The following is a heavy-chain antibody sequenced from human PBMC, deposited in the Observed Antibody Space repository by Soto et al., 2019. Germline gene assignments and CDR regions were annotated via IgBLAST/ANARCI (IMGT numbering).Heavy chain of an antibody. CDR2: IYSSGRT. D-gene: IGHD1-1*01. V-gene: IGHV4-61*01. CDR3: ARDSEAAGNKY. J-gene: IGHJ1*01. CDR1: SGSVSSGTYY. Sequence: QVQLQESGPGLVKPSETLSLTCSVSSGSVSSGTYYWSWIRQPPGRGLEWIGHIYSSGRTNYNPSLKSRVTTAEDTPKNQFSRILGPGTAADGAMYSGARDSEAAGNKYWGKGTLVPVSS.